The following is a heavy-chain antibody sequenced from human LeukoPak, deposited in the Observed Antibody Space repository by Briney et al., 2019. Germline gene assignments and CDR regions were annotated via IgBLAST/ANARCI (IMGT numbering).Heavy chain of an antibody. J-gene: IGHJ6*02. Sequence: GGSLRLSCAASGFTVSSNYMSWVRQAPGKGLEWVSVIYSGGSTYYADSVKGRFTISRDNSKNTLYLQMNSLRAEDTAAYYCASERAAIDLPDYYGMDVWGQGTTVTVSS. CDR3: ASERAAIDLPDYYGMDV. D-gene: IGHD6-25*01. V-gene: IGHV3-66*01. CDR1: GFTVSSNY. CDR2: IYSGGST.